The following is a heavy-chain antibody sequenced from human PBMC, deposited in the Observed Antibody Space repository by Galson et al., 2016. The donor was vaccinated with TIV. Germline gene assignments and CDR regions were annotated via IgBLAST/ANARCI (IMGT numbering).Heavy chain of an antibody. CDR2: IYPGDSDT. CDR1: GYPFTSYW. V-gene: IGHV5-51*01. D-gene: IGHD3-22*01. CDR3: ARLRSFFESSGYSDF. Sequence: QSGAEVKKPGESLKISCKVSGYPFTSYWIAWVRQMPARVLECMGIIYPGDSDTRYSPAFQGLVSISADKSNSTAYLQWSSLQASDSAFYYCARLRSFFESSGYSDFWGQGTLVTVSS. J-gene: IGHJ4*02.